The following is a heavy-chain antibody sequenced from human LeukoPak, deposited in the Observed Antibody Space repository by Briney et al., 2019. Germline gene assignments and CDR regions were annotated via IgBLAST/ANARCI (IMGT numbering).Heavy chain of an antibody. V-gene: IGHV3-30-3*01. Sequence: GGSLRLSCAASGFTFSSYAMHWVRQAPGKGLEWVAVISYDRSNKYYADSVKGRFTISRDNSKNTLYLQMNSLRAEDTAVYYCATTTLGGSYPFDYWGQGTLVTVSS. CDR3: ATTTLGGSYPFDY. CDR1: GFTFSSYA. J-gene: IGHJ4*02. CDR2: ISYDRSNK. D-gene: IGHD1-26*01.